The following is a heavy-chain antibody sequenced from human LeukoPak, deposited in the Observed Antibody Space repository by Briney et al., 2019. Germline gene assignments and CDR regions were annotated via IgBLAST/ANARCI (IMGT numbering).Heavy chain of an antibody. D-gene: IGHD1-26*01. CDR2: IYSGGST. Sequence: GESLRLSCAASGFTFNTYTMYWVRQAPGKGLEWVSVIYSGGSTYYADSVKGRFTISRDNSKNTLYLQMNSLRAEDTAVYYCARSWAYWGQGTLVTVSS. CDR3: ARSWAY. J-gene: IGHJ4*02. V-gene: IGHV3-66*01. CDR1: GFTFNTYT.